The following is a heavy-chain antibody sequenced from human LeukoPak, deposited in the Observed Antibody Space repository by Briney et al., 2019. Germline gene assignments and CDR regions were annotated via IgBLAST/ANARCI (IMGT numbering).Heavy chain of an antibody. CDR3: ASLLGDSMLYDL. CDR1: GLTFNRLW. CDR2: IKPVGSAK. V-gene: IGHV3-7*01. Sequence: GGSLRLSCAPSGLTFNRLWMSWVRQAPGKRLEWGATIKPVGSAKHHVGSVKGRFIISRDNAENSLSLQMDSLRAEDTAMYYCASLLGDSMLYDLWGQGTLVTVSS. D-gene: IGHD3-16*01. J-gene: IGHJ5*02.